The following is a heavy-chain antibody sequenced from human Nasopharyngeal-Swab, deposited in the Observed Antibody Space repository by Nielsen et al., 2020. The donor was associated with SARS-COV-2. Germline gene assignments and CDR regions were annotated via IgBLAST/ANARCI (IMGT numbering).Heavy chain of an antibody. CDR2: INHSGST. Sequence: SETLSLTCAVYGGSFSGYYWSWIRQPPGKGLEWIGEINHSGSTNYSPSLKSRVTISVDTSKNQFSLKLSSVTAADTAVYYCARGRGLPWFDPWGQGTLVTVSS. D-gene: IGHD4-11*01. CDR1: GGSFSGYY. V-gene: IGHV4-34*01. CDR3: ARGRGLPWFDP. J-gene: IGHJ5*02.